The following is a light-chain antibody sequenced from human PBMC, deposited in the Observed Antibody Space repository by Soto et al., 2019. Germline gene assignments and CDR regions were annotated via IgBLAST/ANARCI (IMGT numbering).Light chain of an antibody. CDR3: QQRQYWPPIT. CDR2: DAS. Sequence: EIVFTQSAATLSGSRGERATLSCRASLNVNSYLAWYQQKPGQAPRLLIYDASNRAAGIPARFSGSGSGTDFTLTISSLEPEDFAIYYCQQRQYWPPITFGQGTRLEIK. CDR1: LNVNSY. V-gene: IGKV3-11*01. J-gene: IGKJ5*01.